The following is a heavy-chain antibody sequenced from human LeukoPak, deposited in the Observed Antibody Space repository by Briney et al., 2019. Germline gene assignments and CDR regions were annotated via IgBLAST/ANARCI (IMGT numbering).Heavy chain of an antibody. CDR1: GYTFTCYY. D-gene: IGHD1-1*01. Sequence: ASVKVSCKASGYTFTCYYMHWVRQAPGQGLEWMGWINPNSGGTNYAQKFQGRVTMTRDTSISTAYMELSRLRSDDTAGYYCARDLYNWNDEGYFDYWGQGTLVTVSS. CDR2: INPNSGGT. J-gene: IGHJ4*02. V-gene: IGHV1-2*02. CDR3: ARDLYNWNDEGYFDY.